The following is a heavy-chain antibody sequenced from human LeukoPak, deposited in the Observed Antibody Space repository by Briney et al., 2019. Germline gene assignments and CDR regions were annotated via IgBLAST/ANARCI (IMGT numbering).Heavy chain of an antibody. J-gene: IGHJ6*03. CDR2: IYTSGST. Sequence: PSETLSLTCTVSGGSISSYYWSWIRQPAGKGLEWIGRIYTSGSTNYNPSLKSRVTMSVDTSKNQFSLKLSSVTAADTAVYYCARGWFGGPYYYYYMDVWGKGTTVTIS. CDR3: ARGWFGGPYYYYYMDV. V-gene: IGHV4-4*07. CDR1: GGSISSYY. D-gene: IGHD3-10*01.